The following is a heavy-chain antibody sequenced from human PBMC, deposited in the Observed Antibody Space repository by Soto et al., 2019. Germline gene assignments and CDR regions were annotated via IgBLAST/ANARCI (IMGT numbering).Heavy chain of an antibody. V-gene: IGHV4-59*01. CDR3: AREIPNWFDP. CDR1: GGSISSYY. Sequence: SETLSLTCTVSGGSISSYYWSWIRQPPGKGLERIGHIYYSRNTNYKPSHKRRDTKTIDTSKNQYSLKLSSVTAADTEMNYCAREIPNWFDPWGQGTLVTVPS. J-gene: IGHJ5*02. CDR2: IYYSRNT.